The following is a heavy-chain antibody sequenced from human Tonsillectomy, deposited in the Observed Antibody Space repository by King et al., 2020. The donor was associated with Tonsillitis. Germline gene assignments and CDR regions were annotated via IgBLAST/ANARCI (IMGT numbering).Heavy chain of an antibody. CDR2: IYSGGST. CDR1: GFTVSSDY. V-gene: IGHV3-53*01. CDR3: ARGLWAPGYCSGCSCPYYFDY. J-gene: IGHJ4*02. D-gene: IGHD2-15*01. Sequence: VQLVESGGGLIQPGGSLRLSCAASGFTVSSDYMSWVRQAPGKGLEWVSVIYSGGSTYYADSAKGRFTISRDNSKNTLYLQMNSLRAEDTAVYYCARGLWAPGYCSGCSCPYYFDYWGQGPLVTVSS.